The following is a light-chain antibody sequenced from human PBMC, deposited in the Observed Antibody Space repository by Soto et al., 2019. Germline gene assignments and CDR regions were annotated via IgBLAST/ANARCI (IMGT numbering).Light chain of an antibody. CDR2: DAS. Sequence: EIVLTQSPATLSLSPGERATLSCRASQSVSSYLAWYQQKPGQAPRLLIYDASNRATGIPARFSGSGSGTDFTLNISSLEPEDFAVYYCQQRVNWPWTFGQGTKVEIK. CDR3: QQRVNWPWT. CDR1: QSVSSY. J-gene: IGKJ1*01. V-gene: IGKV3-11*01.